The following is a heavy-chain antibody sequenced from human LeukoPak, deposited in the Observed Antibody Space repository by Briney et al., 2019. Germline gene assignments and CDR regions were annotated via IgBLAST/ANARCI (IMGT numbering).Heavy chain of an antibody. D-gene: IGHD2-2*01. CDR2: IYSGGST. J-gene: IGHJ4*02. CDR1: GFTVSSNY. CDR3: AKVSCSSTSCPLDY. Sequence: GGSLRLSCAASGFTVSSNYMSWVRQAPGKGLEWVSVIYSGGSTYYADSVKGRFTISRDNSKNTLYLQMNSLRAEDTAVYYCAKVSCSSTSCPLDYWGQGTLVTVSS. V-gene: IGHV3-53*01.